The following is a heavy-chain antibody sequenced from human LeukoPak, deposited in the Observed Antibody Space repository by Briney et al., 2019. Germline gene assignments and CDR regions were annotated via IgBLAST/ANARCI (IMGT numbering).Heavy chain of an antibody. V-gene: IGHV3-21*01. Sequence: GGSLRLSCAASGFTFSSYSMNWVRRAPGKGLEWVSSISSSSSYIYYADSVKGRFTISRDNAKNSLYLQMNSLRAEDTAVYYCARAKVVRAMVSRYFDYWGQGTLVTVSS. CDR1: GFTFSSYS. CDR2: ISSSSSYI. CDR3: ARAKVVRAMVSRYFDY. J-gene: IGHJ4*02. D-gene: IGHD5-18*01.